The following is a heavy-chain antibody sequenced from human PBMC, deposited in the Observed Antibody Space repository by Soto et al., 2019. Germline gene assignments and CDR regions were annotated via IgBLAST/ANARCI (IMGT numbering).Heavy chain of an antibody. D-gene: IGHD3-3*01. CDR2: IYYSGST. V-gene: IGHV4-39*01. J-gene: IGHJ6*02. Sequence: SETLSLTCTVSGGSIISSSYYFFWIRQPPWNGLEWIGSIYYSGSTYYNPSLKSRVTISVDTSKNQFSLKLSSVTAADTAVYYCASLVWSGYYIYYYYGMDVWGQGTTVTVSS. CDR3: ASLVWSGYYIYYYYGMDV. CDR1: GGSIISSSYY.